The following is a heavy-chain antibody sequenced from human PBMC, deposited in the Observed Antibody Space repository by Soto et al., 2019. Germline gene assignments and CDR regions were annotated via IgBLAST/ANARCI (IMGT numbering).Heavy chain of an antibody. J-gene: IGHJ4*02. V-gene: IGHV1-69*01. CDR2: FIPIFGTT. CDR1: AGSFNDYA. CDR3: ARAIGSSSFYFDF. D-gene: IGHD6-6*01. Sequence: QVQLVQSGAEVKKPGSSVKVSGSASAGSFNDYAISGVRQAPGEGLEWMVGFIPIFGTTNYAEKFQGRITITADGSTSTTSMELTSLRSEDTAVYYCARAIGSSSFYFDFWGQGTLVTVSS.